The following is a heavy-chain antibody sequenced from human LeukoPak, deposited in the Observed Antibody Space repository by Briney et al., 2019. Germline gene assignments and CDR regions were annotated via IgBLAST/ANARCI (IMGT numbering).Heavy chain of an antibody. CDR2: ISSSSSYI. J-gene: IGHJ4*02. CDR1: GFTFSSYS. Sequence: GGSLRLSCAASGFTFSSYSMNWVRQAPGKGLEWVSSISSSSSYIYYADSVKGRFTISRDNAKNSLYLQMNSLRAEDTAVYYCASFSYGYGYFDYWGQGTLVTVSS. V-gene: IGHV3-21*01. CDR3: ASFSYGYGYFDY. D-gene: IGHD2-15*01.